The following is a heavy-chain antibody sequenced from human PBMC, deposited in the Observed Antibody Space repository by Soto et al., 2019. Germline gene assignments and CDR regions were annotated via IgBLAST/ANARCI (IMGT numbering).Heavy chain of an antibody. V-gene: IGHV1-24*01. J-gene: IGHJ3*02. CDR3: ATESTLSPRAFDI. CDR1: GYTLTELC. CDR2: FDPEDGET. Sequence: GASVKVSCKVSGYTLTELCMHWVRQAPGKGLERMGGFDPEDGETIYAQKFQGRVTMTEDTSTGTAYMELSSLRSEDTAVYYCATESTLSPRAFDIWGQGTMVTVSS.